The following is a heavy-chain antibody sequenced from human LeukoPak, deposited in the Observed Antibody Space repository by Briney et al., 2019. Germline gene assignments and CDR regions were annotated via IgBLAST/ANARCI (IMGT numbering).Heavy chain of an antibody. CDR2: IWYDGSEQ. CDR1: GFTFSTYA. CDR3: ARVLWFGENDAFDI. J-gene: IGHJ3*02. Sequence: GRSLRLSCAASGFTFSTYAIHWVRQAPGKGLEWVAVIWYDGSEQYYADSVKGRFIISRDNSKSTSDLQMNSLRAEDTAVYYCARVLWFGENDAFDIWGQGTMVTVSS. D-gene: IGHD3-10*01. V-gene: IGHV3-33*01.